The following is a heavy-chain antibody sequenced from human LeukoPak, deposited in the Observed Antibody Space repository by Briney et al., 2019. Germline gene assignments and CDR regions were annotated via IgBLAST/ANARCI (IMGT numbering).Heavy chain of an antibody. Sequence: GGSLRLSCAASGFTFSNYAKSWVRQAPRKGLEWVSGISGSGVATYYADSVKGRFTISRDNSKNTLYLQMNSLRAEDTAIYYCAKDRATVAWFDPWGQGTLVSVSS. D-gene: IGHD4-11*01. V-gene: IGHV3-23*01. CDR1: GFTFSNYA. J-gene: IGHJ5*02. CDR3: AKDRATVAWFDP. CDR2: ISGSGVAT.